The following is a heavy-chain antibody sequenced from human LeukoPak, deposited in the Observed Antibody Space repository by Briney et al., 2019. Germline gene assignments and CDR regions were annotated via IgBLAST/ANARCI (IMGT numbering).Heavy chain of an antibody. D-gene: IGHD3-16*01. J-gene: IGHJ4*02. CDR2: IFYDGTT. CDR3: VRSGVVLQTGFDF. V-gene: IGHV4-39*07. Sequence: PSETLSLTCAVSGGPIMTHPYYWGWIRQPTGKELEWLGSIFYDGTTYYSPSLKSRVSVSADTSRNQFSLSLTSASAADTAVYYCVRSGVVLQTGFDFWGQGALVTVSS. CDR1: GGPIMTHPYY.